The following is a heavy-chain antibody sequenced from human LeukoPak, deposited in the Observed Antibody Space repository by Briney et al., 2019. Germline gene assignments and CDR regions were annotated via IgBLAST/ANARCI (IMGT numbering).Heavy chain of an antibody. CDR1: GFTFSSYA. V-gene: IGHV3-23*01. CDR3: AKGGTYYYASGTLY. Sequence: GGSLRLSCAASGFTFSSYAMSWVRQAPGKGLEWVSGINGSGGTTYYADSVKGRSTISRDNSKNTLYLQMSSLTAEDTAVYYCAKGGTYYYASGTLYWGQGTLVTVSS. CDR2: INGSGGTT. J-gene: IGHJ4*02. D-gene: IGHD3-10*01.